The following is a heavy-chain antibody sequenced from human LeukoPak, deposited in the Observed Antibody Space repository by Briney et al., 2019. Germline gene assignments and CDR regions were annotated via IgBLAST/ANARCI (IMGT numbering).Heavy chain of an antibody. CDR1: GFTFSSYA. J-gene: IGHJ4*02. D-gene: IGHD2-15*01. V-gene: IGHV3-23*01. CDR2: ISGSGGST. Sequence: PGGSLRLSCAVSGFTFSSYAMSWVRQAPGKGLEWVSGISGSGGSTYYADSVKGRFTISRDKSKSTLYLQMNSLRAEDTAVYDCAKDYRLVVAATPSYWGQGTLVTVSS. CDR3: AKDYRLVVAATPSY.